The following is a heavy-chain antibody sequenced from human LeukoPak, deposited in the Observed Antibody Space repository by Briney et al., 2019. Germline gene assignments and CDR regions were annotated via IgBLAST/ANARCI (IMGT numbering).Heavy chain of an antibody. CDR2: ISRSSSYI. D-gene: IGHD3-10*01. Sequence: GGSLRLSCAASGFTFSSYSMNWVRQAPGKGPEWVSSISRSSSYIYYADSVKGRFTISRDNAKKSLYLQMNSLRAEDTAVYYCARENYYDSGSYSYWYFDLWGRGTLVTVSS. J-gene: IGHJ2*01. CDR3: ARENYYDSGSYSYWYFDL. CDR1: GFTFSSYS. V-gene: IGHV3-21*01.